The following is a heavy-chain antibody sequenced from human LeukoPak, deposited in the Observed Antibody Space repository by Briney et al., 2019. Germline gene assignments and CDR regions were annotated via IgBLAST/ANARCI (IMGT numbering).Heavy chain of an antibody. D-gene: IGHD6-19*01. CDR2: MNPNSGNT. Sequence: GASVKVSCKASGYTFTSYDINWVRRATGQGLEWTGWMNPNSGNTGYAQKFQGRVTMTRNTSISTAYMELNSLRSEDTAVYYCARAVAGGSYYGMDVWGQGTTVTVSS. CDR1: GYTFTSYD. J-gene: IGHJ6*02. V-gene: IGHV1-8*01. CDR3: ARAVAGGSYYGMDV.